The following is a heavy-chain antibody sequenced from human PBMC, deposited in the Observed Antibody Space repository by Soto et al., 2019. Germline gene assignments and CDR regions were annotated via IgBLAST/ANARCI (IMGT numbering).Heavy chain of an antibody. CDR1: GFTFSSYS. D-gene: IGHD2-2*01. CDR3: ARDREYCSSTSCSYGMDV. Sequence: GGSLRLSCAASGFTFSSYSMNWVRQAPGKGLEWVSYISSSSGTIYYADSVKGRFTISRDNAKNSLYLQMNSLRAEDTAVYYCARDREYCSSTSCSYGMDVWGQGTTVTVSS. J-gene: IGHJ6*02. V-gene: IGHV3-48*01. CDR2: ISSSSGTI.